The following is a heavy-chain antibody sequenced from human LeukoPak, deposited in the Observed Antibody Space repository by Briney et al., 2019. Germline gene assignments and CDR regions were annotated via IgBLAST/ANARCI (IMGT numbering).Heavy chain of an antibody. V-gene: IGHV3-23*01. CDR1: GFTFSSYA. CDR3: ARSNVDTAMALDY. Sequence: PGGSLRLSCAASGFTFSSYAMSWVRQAPGKGLEWVSAISGSGGSTYYADSVKGRFTISRDNAKNTLYLQMNSLRAEDTAVYYCARSNVDTAMALDYWGQGTLVTVSS. D-gene: IGHD5-18*01. CDR2: ISGSGGST. J-gene: IGHJ4*02.